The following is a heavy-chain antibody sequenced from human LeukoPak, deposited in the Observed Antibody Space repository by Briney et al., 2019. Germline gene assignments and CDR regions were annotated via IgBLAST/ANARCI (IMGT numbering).Heavy chain of an antibody. CDR2: INHSGST. Sequence: SETLSLTCAVYGGSFSGYYWSWIRQPPGKGLEWIGEINHSGSTNYNPSLKSRVSTSVDTSKNQFSLKLSSVTAADTAVYYCARLFSRLYFNWFDPWGQGTLVTVSS. D-gene: IGHD2-2*02. V-gene: IGHV4-34*01. J-gene: IGHJ5*02. CDR3: ARLFSRLYFNWFDP. CDR1: GGSFSGYY.